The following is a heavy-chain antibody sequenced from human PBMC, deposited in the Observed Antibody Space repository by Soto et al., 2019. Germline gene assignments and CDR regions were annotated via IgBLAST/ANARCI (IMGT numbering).Heavy chain of an antibody. J-gene: IGHJ6*02. CDR2: INHSGSA. CDR3: ASPYYYYGMDV. V-gene: IGHV4-34*01. D-gene: IGHD3-16*01. Sequence: SETLSLTCAVYGRSFNGYYWTWIRQPPGKGLEWIGEINHSGSANYNPSLKSRVTISVDTSKNHFSLKLSSVTAADTAVYYCASPYYYYGMDVWGQGTTVTVSS. CDR1: GRSFNGYY.